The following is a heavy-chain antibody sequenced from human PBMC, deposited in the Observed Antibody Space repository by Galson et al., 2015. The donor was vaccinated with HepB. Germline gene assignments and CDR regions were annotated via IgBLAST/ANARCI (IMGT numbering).Heavy chain of an antibody. J-gene: IGHJ4*02. V-gene: IGHV2-5*02. CDR1: GFSLKNSGVGVG. CDR2: NYWGDDK. Sequence: PALVKPTQTLTLTCSFSGFSLKNSGVGVGVGWFRQTPGKAPGWLAPNYWGDDKRYSPSLKSRLMITTDSSKNQVVLTMAAMAPLDTATYYCAHRRGRGLFDSWGQGTLVTVSS. CDR3: AHRRGRGLFDS. D-gene: IGHD2-15*01.